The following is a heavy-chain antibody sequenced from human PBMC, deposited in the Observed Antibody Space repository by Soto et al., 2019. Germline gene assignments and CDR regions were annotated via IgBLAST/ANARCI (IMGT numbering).Heavy chain of an antibody. Sequence: SETLSLTSAVSGGIFSAYFWSWIRQPPEKGLEWIGEITPSGGTNYNPSLKSRLTISVDTSKSHFSLKVTSVTAADTGVYYCARCSSTDSWFLSYWAQRSPVPVSA. CDR3: ARCSSTDSWFLSY. V-gene: IGHV4-34*01. CDR2: ITPSGGT. D-gene: IGHD6-13*01. CDR1: GGIFSAYF. J-gene: IGHJ1*01.